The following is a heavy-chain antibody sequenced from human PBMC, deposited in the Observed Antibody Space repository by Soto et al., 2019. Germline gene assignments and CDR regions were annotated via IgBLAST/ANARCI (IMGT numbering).Heavy chain of an antibody. CDR3: ARGLDSVVTRLDY. D-gene: IGHD4-4*01. CDR1: GFTLSSYG. V-gene: IGHV3-33*01. Sequence: QVQLVESGGGVVQPGRSLRLSCAASGFTLSSYGMHWVRQAPGKGLEWVALIWYDGSNEYYADSVEGRFAISRDNSKNTLYLQMNSLRAEDTAVYYCARGLDSVVTRLDYWGQGTLVTVSS. CDR2: IWYDGSNE. J-gene: IGHJ4*02.